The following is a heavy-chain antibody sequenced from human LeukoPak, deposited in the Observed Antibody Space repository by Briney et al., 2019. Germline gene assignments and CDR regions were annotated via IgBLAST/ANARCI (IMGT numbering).Heavy chain of an antibody. CDR2: IYYSGST. Sequence: SETLSLTCAVSGGSISSSSYSWGWIRQPPGKGLEWIGSIYYSGSTYYNPSLKSRVTISVDTSKNQFYLKLSSVTATDTAVYYCATYSGTSWDAFDIWGQGTMVTVS. CDR3: ATYSGTSWDAFDI. CDR1: GGSISSSSYS. D-gene: IGHD1-26*01. V-gene: IGHV4-39*01. J-gene: IGHJ3*02.